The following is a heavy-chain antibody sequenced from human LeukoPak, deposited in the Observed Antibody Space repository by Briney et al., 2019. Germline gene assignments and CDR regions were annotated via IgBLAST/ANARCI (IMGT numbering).Heavy chain of an antibody. CDR3: TTSPSALRYCSSTSCSDYYYGMDV. V-gene: IGHV3-15*07. CDR2: IKSKTDGGTT. Sequence: GRSLRLSCAASGFTFSSYGMHWVRQAPGKRLEWVGHIKSKTDGGTTDYAAPVKGRFTISRDDSKNTLYLQMNSLKTEDTAVYYCTTSPSALRYCSSTSCSDYYYGMDVWGQGTTVTVSS. J-gene: IGHJ6*02. CDR1: GFTFSSYG. D-gene: IGHD2-2*01.